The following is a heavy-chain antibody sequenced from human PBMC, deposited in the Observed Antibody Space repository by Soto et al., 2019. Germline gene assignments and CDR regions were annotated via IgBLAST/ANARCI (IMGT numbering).Heavy chain of an antibody. CDR1: GGSISSYY. J-gene: IGHJ4*02. Sequence: PSETLSLTCTVSGGSISSYYWSWIRQPPGKGLEWIGYIYYSGSTNYNPSLKSRVTISVDTSKNQFSLKLSSVTAADTAVYYCARARNIAAPDYWGQGTLVTVSS. V-gene: IGHV4-59*01. CDR3: ARARNIAAPDY. D-gene: IGHD6-6*01. CDR2: IYYSGST.